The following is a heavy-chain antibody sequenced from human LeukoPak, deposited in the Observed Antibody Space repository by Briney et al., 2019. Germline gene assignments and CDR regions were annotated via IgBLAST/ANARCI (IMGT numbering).Heavy chain of an antibody. D-gene: IGHD3-10*01. J-gene: IGHJ4*02. CDR1: GGSFSGYY. CDR2: INHSGST. CDR3: ARTSRRGSGSYYFDY. V-gene: IGHV4-34*01. Sequence: ASETLSLTCAVYGGSFSGYYWSWIRQPPGKGLEWIGEINHSGSTNYNPSLKSRVTISVDTSKNQFSLKLSSVTAADTAVYYCARTSRRGSGSYYFDYWGQGTLITVSS.